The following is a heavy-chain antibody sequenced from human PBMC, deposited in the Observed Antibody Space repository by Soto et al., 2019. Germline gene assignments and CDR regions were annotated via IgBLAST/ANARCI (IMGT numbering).Heavy chain of an antibody. J-gene: IGHJ4*02. CDR2: IIPIFGTA. CDR1: GGTFSSYA. Sequence: GASVKVSCKASGGTFSSYAISWVRQAPGQGLEWMGGIIPIFGTANYAQKFQGRVTITADESTSTAYMELSSLRGDDTAVYFCATDPVAVTGSFIDSWGQGTLVTVSS. V-gene: IGHV1-69*13. D-gene: IGHD2-21*02. CDR3: ATDPVAVTGSFIDS.